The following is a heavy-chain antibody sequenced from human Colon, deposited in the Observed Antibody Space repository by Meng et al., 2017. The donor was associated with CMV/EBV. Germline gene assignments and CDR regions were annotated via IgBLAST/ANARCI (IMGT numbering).Heavy chain of an antibody. CDR3: ARAGLRAVEATRSDY. CDR2: ISFDGRNT. CDR1: GFTFSNYA. V-gene: IGHV3-30*04. J-gene: IGHJ4*02. D-gene: IGHD6-19*01. Sequence: GGSLRLSCAASGFTFSNYAMHWVRQAPGKGLEWVALISFDGRNTYYSDSVRGRVKGRFTISRDNSKSTLYLHMTTLRAEDTAVYYCARAGLRAVEATRSDYWGQGTLVTVSS.